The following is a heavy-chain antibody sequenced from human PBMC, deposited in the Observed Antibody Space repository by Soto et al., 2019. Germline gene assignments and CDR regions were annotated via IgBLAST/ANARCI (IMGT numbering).Heavy chain of an antibody. V-gene: IGHV1-69*13. J-gene: IGHJ3*02. CDR3: ARRLDPYYYDSSGYEDAFDI. Sequence: SVKVSCKASGGTFSSYAISWVRQAPGEGLEWMGGITPIFGTSNYAQKFQGRVTITADESTSTAYMELSSLRSEDTAVYYCARRLDPYYYDSSGYEDAFDIWGQGTMVAV. D-gene: IGHD3-22*01. CDR1: GGTFSSYA. CDR2: ITPIFGTS.